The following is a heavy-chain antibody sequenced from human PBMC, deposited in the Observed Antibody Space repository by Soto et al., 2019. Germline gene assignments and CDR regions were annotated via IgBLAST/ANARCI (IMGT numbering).Heavy chain of an antibody. CDR2: IYYSVT. D-gene: IGHD3-22*01. CDR1: GGSISSYY. J-gene: IGHJ3*02. CDR3: ARTYAGSGPNSGGYSFDI. V-gene: IGHV4-59*01. Sequence: QVQLQESGPGLVKPSETLSLTCSVSGGSISSYYWSWIRQPPGKGLEWIAYIYYSVTSYNPSLKSRVSISLAKSKNQFSLKLSSVTAADTAVYYCARTYAGSGPNSGGYSFDIWGQGTMVTVSS.